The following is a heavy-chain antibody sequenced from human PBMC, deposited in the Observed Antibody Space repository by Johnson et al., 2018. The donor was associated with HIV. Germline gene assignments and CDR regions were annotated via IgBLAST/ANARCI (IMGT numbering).Heavy chain of an antibody. J-gene: IGHJ3*02. CDR1: GFTFSDYY. V-gene: IGHV3-11*01. Sequence: QVQLVESGGGLVKPGGSLRLSCAASGFTFSDYYMTWIRQAPGKGLEWVSYISRSGSTIYYADYVKGRFTISRDNATNSLYLQMNSLRAEDTALYYCARPADYGDYSRDAFDIWGQGTMVTVSS. D-gene: IGHD4-17*01. CDR2: ISRSGSTI. CDR3: ARPADYGDYSRDAFDI.